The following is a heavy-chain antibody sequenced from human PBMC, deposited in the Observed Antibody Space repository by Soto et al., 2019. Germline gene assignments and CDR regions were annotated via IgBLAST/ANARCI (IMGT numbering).Heavy chain of an antibody. D-gene: IGHD6-13*01. J-gene: IGHJ4*02. Sequence: PSETLSLTCTVSGGSISSGDYYWSWIRQPPGKGLEWIGYIYYSGSTYYNPSLKSRVTISVDTSKNQFSLKLSSVTAADTAVYYCARVSYSSSWYGFDYWGQGTLVTVSS. CDR1: GGSISSGDYY. CDR3: ARVSYSSSWYGFDY. V-gene: IGHV4-30-4*01. CDR2: IYYSGST.